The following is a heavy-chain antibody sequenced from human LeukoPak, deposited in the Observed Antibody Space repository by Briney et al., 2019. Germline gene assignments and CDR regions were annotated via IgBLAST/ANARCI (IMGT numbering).Heavy chain of an antibody. CDR1: GGSFSGYY. V-gene: IGHV4-34*01. CDR3: ARYPVSGSFDY. J-gene: IGHJ4*02. Sequence: SETQSLTCAVYGGSFSGYYWSWIRQPPGKGLEWIGEINHSGSTNYNPSLKSRVTISVDTSKNQFSLKLSSVTAADTAVYYCARYPVSGSFDYWGQGTLVTVSS. CDR2: INHSGST. D-gene: IGHD1-26*01.